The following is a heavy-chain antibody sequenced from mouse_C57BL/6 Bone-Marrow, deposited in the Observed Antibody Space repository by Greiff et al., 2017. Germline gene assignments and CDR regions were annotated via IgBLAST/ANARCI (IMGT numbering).Heavy chain of an antibody. CDR3: AVYSNWYFDV. D-gene: IGHD2-5*01. J-gene: IGHJ1*03. V-gene: IGHV1-63*01. CDR1: GYTFTNYW. Sequence: QVQLQQSGAELVRPGTSVKMSCKASGYTFTNYWIGWAKQRPGHGLEWIGDIYPGGGYTNYNEKFKGKATLTADKSSSTAYMQFSSLTSEDSAIYYCAVYSNWYFDVWAQGPRSPSPQ. CDR2: IYPGGGYT.